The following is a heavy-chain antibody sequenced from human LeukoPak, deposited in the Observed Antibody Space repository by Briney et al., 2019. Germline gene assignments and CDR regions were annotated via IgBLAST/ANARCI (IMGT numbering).Heavy chain of an antibody. CDR1: GFTFSSYA. CDR2: ISGSGGGT. CDR3: ARDNPVAGNLWFDS. D-gene: IGHD6-19*01. Sequence: GGSLRLSCAASGFTFSSYAMSWVRQAPGKGLEWVSSISGSGGGTYYADYVKGRFTISRDNSKNTLDLQMNSLRAEDTAVYYCARDNPVAGNLWFDSWGQGTLVTVSS. V-gene: IGHV3-23*01. J-gene: IGHJ5*01.